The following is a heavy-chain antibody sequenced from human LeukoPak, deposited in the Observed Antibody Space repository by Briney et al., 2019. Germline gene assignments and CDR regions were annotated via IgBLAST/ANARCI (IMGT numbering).Heavy chain of an antibody. CDR1: GFTFSTYS. Sequence: GGSLRLSCAASGFTFSTYSLNWVRQAPGKGLEWVSSISSRSSYTYYADSVKGRFTISRDNAKNSLYLQMNSLRVEDTAVYYCARDTDPDILTGYVKSPGDYWGQGTLVTVSS. D-gene: IGHD3-9*01. V-gene: IGHV3-21*01. J-gene: IGHJ4*02. CDR3: ARDTDPDILTGYVKSPGDY. CDR2: ISSRSSYT.